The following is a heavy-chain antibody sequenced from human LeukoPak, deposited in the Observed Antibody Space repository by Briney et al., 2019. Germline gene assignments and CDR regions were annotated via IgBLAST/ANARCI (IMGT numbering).Heavy chain of an antibody. CDR1: GFSLSTSGMR. CDR2: IDWDDEK. J-gene: IGHJ4*02. Sequence: KESGPALVKPTQTHTLTCTFSGFSLSTSGMRVSWIRQPPGKALEWLARIDWDDEKFYSTSLKTRLTISKDTSKNQVVLTMTNTDPVDTATYYCARKSSGYYFDYWGQGTLVTVSS. CDR3: ARKSSGYYFDY. D-gene: IGHD3-22*01. V-gene: IGHV2-70*04.